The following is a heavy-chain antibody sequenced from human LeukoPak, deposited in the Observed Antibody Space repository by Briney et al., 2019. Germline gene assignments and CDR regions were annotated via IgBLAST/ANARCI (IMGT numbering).Heavy chain of an antibody. D-gene: IGHD4-23*01. CDR3: ARDRYGGNIDY. CDR1: GGSISSYY. J-gene: IGHJ4*02. CDR2: IYYSGST. Sequence: TSETLSLTCTVSGGSISSYYWSWIRQPPGKGLEWIGYIYYSGSTNYNPSLKSRVTISVDTSKNQFSLKLSSVTAADTAVYYCARDRYGGNIDYWGQGTLVTVSS. V-gene: IGHV4-59*01.